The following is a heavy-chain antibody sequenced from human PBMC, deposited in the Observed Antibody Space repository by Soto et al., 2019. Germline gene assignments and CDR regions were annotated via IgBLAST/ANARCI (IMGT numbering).Heavy chain of an antibody. CDR2: INPSGGSS. CDR3: ASSPTYSMDV. J-gene: IGHJ6*02. CDR1: GYTFTSYY. Sequence: ASVKVSCKASGYTFTSYYIHWVRQAPGQGHEWMGIINPSGGSSSCAQRFQGRVTMTRDTSTSTVYMELSSLRSEDTAVYYCASSPTYSMDVWDQGTTVTVSS. V-gene: IGHV1-46*01.